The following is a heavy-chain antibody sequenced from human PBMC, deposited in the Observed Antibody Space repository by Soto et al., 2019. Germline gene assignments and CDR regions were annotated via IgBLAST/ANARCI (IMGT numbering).Heavy chain of an antibody. D-gene: IGHD1-26*01. V-gene: IGHV3-11*05. Sequence: QVQLVESGGGLAEPGGSLRLSCGASGFTFSDYYMTWIRQAPGKGLEWVSYIAGTSYYTNYADSVKGRFIISRDNAKSSLYLQMKSLRAEDTAVYYCARAKSSGRDDAFDIWGQGTVVTVSS. CDR3: ARAKSSGRDDAFDI. CDR2: IAGTSYYT. CDR1: GFTFSDYY. J-gene: IGHJ3*02.